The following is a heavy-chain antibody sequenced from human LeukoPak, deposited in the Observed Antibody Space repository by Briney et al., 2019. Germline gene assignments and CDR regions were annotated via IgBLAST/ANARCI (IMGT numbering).Heavy chain of an antibody. D-gene: IGHD6-19*01. CDR1: GFTFSGSA. Sequence: GGSLRLSCAASGFTFSGSAMHWVRQASGKGLEWVARIRSKANSYATAYAASVKGRFTISRDDSKNTAYLQMNSLKTEDTAVYYCTLSSGWYGGDYWGQGTLVTVSS. CDR2: IRSKANSYAT. J-gene: IGHJ4*02. V-gene: IGHV3-73*01. CDR3: TLSSGWYGGDY.